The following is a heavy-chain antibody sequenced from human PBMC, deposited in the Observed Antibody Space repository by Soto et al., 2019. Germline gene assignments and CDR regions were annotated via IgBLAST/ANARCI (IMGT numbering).Heavy chain of an antibody. CDR2: VSSGGGT. D-gene: IGHD2-15*01. V-gene: IGHV3-23*01. CDR3: AKRRGAGGHFDY. CDR1: GFTFSTYA. Sequence: EVELLESGGGLVQPEGSLRLSCAASGFTFSTYAMGWVRQAPGKGLEWVSVVSSGGGTHYADSVKGRFTVSRDTSKNTLSLQMNSLRADATAVYYCAKRRGAGGHFDYWGQGALVTVSS. J-gene: IGHJ4*02.